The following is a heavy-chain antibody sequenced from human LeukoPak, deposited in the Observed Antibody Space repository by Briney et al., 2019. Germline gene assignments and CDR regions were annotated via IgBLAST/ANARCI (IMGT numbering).Heavy chain of an antibody. V-gene: IGHV1-3*04. CDR2: INTGNGNT. CDR3: ARYSSSWYGDAFDI. J-gene: IGHJ3*02. D-gene: IGHD6-13*01. Sequence: ASVKVSCKASGYTFTTYPIHWVRQAPGQRLEWMGWINTGNGNTKYSQNIQGRVIITRDTSASTVYIELSSLRSEDTAVYYCARYSSSWYGDAFDIWGQGTMVTVSS. CDR1: GYTFTTYP.